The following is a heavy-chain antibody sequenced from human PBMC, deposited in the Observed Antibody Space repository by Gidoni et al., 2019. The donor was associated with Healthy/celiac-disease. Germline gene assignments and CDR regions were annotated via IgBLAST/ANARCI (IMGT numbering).Heavy chain of an antibody. V-gene: IGHV3-21*01. CDR2: ISSSSSYI. CDR1: GFTFSSYS. J-gene: IGHJ4*02. D-gene: IGHD4-4*01. Sequence: EVQLVESGGGLVKPGGSLRLSCAASGFTFSSYSMNWVRQAPGKGLEWVSSISSSSSYIYYADSVKGRFTISRDNAKNSLYLQMNSLRAEDTAVYYCARYDYSNAHFDYWGQGTLVTVSS. CDR3: ARYDYSNAHFDY.